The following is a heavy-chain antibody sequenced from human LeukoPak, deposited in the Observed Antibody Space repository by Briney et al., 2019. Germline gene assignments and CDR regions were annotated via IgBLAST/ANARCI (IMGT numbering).Heavy chain of an antibody. Sequence: PGGSLRLSCAASGFTFSSAAMSWVRQAPGKGLEWVSIISSSGGSTYYADSVKGRFIITRDNAKNTLYLQMNSLRAEDTAVYYCARGDAYALNYWGQGTLVTVSS. CDR1: GFTFSSAA. CDR2: ISSSGGST. J-gene: IGHJ4*02. D-gene: IGHD2-2*01. V-gene: IGHV3-23*01. CDR3: ARGDAYALNY.